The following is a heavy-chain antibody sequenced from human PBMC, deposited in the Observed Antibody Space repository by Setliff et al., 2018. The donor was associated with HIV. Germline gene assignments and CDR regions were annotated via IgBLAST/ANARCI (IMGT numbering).Heavy chain of an antibody. CDR2: IYHTGRT. V-gene: IGHV4-4*02. CDR3: ARGFRSGRIFGIDY. J-gene: IGHJ4*02. Sequence: SETLSLTCAVSGGSISSSNWWNWVRQPPGKGLEWIGEIYHTGRTNYNPSLKSRLAISVDKSNNQFSLKLSSVTAADTAVYYCARGFRSGRIFGIDYWGQGTLGTVPQ. D-gene: IGHD3-3*01. CDR1: GGSISSSNW.